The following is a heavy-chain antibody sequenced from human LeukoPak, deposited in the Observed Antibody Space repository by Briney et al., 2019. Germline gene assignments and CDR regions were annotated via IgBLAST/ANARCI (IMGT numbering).Heavy chain of an antibody. CDR2: ISYDGSNK. CDR3: AKASQKSSGWYSRNIYYYYGMDV. CDR1: GFTFSSYA. D-gene: IGHD6-19*01. V-gene: IGHV3-30-3*01. J-gene: IGHJ6*02. Sequence: GGSLRLSCAASGFTFSSYAMHWVRQAPGKGLEWVAVISYDGSNKYYADSVKGRFTISRDNSKNTLYLQMNSLRAEDTAVYYCAKASQKSSGWYSRNIYYYYGMDVWGQGTTVTVSS.